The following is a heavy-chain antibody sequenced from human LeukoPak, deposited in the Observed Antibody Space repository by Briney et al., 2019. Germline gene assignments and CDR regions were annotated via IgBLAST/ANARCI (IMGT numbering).Heavy chain of an antibody. CDR1: GFTFSDHY. Sequence: PGGSLRLSSAASGFTFSDHYMDWVRQAPGKGLEWVGRTRNKANSYTTEYAASVKGRFTISRDDSKNSLYLQMNSLKTEDTAVYYCARVAELDYDFWSGYYREPHYFDYWGQGTLVTVSS. CDR2: TRNKANSYTT. J-gene: IGHJ4*02. D-gene: IGHD3-3*01. V-gene: IGHV3-72*01. CDR3: ARVAELDYDFWSGYYREPHYFDY.